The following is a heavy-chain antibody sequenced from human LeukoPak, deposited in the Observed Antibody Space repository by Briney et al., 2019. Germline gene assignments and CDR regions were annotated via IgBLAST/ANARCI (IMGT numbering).Heavy chain of an antibody. V-gene: IGHV5-51*01. CDR1: GYSFTSYW. D-gene: IGHD6-19*01. CDR3: ARRRAGIAVARDAFDI. CDR2: IYPGDSDT. Sequence: GESLKTSCKGSGYSFTSYWIGWVRQMPGKGLEWMGIIYPGDSDTRYSPSFQGQVPISADKSISTAYLQWSSLKASDTAMYYCARRRAGIAVARDAFDIWGQGTMVTVSS. J-gene: IGHJ3*02.